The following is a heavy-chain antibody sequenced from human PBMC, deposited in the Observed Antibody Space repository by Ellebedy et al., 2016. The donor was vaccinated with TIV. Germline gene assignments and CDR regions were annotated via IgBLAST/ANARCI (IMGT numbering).Heavy chain of an antibody. J-gene: IGHJ5*02. V-gene: IGHV3-33*08. CDR2: IWYDGSNK. CDR1: GFTFSSYA. D-gene: IGHD6-13*01. Sequence: PGGSLRLSCAASGFTFSSYAMSRVRQAPGKGLEWVAVIWYDGSNKYYADSVKGRFTISRDNSKNTLYLQMNSLRAEDTAVYYCAREGSPLAAAGLSWGQGTLVTVSS. CDR3: AREGSPLAAAGLS.